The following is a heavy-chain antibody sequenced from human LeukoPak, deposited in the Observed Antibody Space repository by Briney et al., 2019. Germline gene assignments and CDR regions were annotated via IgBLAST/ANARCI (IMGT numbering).Heavy chain of an antibody. CDR2: ISGSGGST. J-gene: IGHJ4*02. D-gene: IGHD3-3*01. CDR3: AKESRITIFGVVIIRYFDY. V-gene: IGHV3-23*01. Sequence: GGSLRLSCAASGFTFSSYAMSWVRQAPGKGLESVSAISGSGGSTYYADSVKGRFTISRDNSKNTLYLQMNSLRAEDTAVYYCAKESRITIFGVVIIRYFDYWGQGTLVTVSS. CDR1: GFTFSSYA.